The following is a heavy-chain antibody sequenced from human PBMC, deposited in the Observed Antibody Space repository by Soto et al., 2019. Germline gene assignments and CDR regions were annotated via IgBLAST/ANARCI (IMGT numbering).Heavy chain of an antibody. D-gene: IGHD6-13*01. CDR2: ISSNSAYI. V-gene: IGHV3-21*01. CDR3: TRDASRDSSARGWFDP. J-gene: IGHJ5*02. Sequence: GGSLRLSCAAPGFTFRSFTMNWVRQAPGKGLEWVSTISSNSAYIYYTDALRGRFTISRDNAKNSLHLQMNSLRAEDTAVYYYTRDASRDSSARGWFDPWGPGTLVTVSS. CDR1: GFTFRSFT.